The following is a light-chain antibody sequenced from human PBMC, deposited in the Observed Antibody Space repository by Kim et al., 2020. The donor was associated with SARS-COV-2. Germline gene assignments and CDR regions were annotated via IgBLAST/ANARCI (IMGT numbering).Light chain of an antibody. J-gene: IGLJ1*01. CDR1: NIGSKN. CDR3: QVWDSSNV. Sequence: VSVALGQTARITCGRNNIGSKNVHWYQQKPGQAPVRVIYRDSNRPSGIPERFSGSNSGNTATLTISRAQAGDEADYYCQVWDSSNVFGTGTKVTVL. CDR2: RDS. V-gene: IGLV3-9*01.